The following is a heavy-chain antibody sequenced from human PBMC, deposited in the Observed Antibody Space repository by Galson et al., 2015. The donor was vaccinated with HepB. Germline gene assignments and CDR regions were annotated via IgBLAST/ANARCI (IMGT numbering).Heavy chain of an antibody. CDR1: GYTFTSYA. Sequence: SVKVSCKASGYTFTSYAMNWVRQAPGQGLEWMGWINTNTGNPTYAQGFTGRFVFSLDTSVSTAYLQISSLKAEDTAVYYCARSFFRIAVAANDLDYWGQGTLVTVSS. CDR3: ARSFFRIAVAANDLDY. J-gene: IGHJ4*02. V-gene: IGHV7-4-1*02. D-gene: IGHD6-19*01. CDR2: INTNTGNP.